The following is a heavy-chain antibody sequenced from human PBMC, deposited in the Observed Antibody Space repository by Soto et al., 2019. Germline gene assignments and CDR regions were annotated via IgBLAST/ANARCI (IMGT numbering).Heavy chain of an antibody. CDR1: GYTFTSYG. Sequence: QVQLVQSGAEVKKPGASVKVSCKASGYTFTSYGISWVRQASGQGLEWMGWISAYNGKTKYAQKLQGRVTMTTDTSTSTAYKEMRSMRSDDTAVYYCARDEAYKWNDGGWFDRWGQGTLVTVSS. D-gene: IGHD1-1*01. V-gene: IGHV1-18*01. CDR2: ISAYNGKT. CDR3: ARDEAYKWNDGGWFDR. J-gene: IGHJ5*02.